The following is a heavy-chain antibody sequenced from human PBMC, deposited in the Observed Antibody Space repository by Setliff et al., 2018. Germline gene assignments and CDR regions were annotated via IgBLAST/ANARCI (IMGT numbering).Heavy chain of an antibody. CDR3: TTDPSTTFGGVIGAAFDI. V-gene: IGHV3-15*07. CDR1: GFTVSRAW. J-gene: IGHJ3*02. Sequence: GGSLRLSCIASGFTVSRAWMNWVRQAPGKGLQWVGRVKSIGGGGTTDYAAPVKGRFSTSRDDSTNTVSLQMNSLKIEDTAVYYCTTDPSTTFGGVIGAAFDIWGQGTMVTVSS. D-gene: IGHD3-16*01. CDR2: VKSIGGGGTT.